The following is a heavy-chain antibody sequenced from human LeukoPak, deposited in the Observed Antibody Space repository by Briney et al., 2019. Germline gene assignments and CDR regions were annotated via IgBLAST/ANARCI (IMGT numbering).Heavy chain of an antibody. CDR3: ARGQRPQYTSTWDNWFDP. CDR2: IKQDGSEK. Sequence: GGSLRLSCAASGFTFSSYWMSWVRQAPGKGLEWVANIKQDGSEKYYVDSVKGRFTISRDNAKNSLYLQIDSLRAEDTAVYYCARGQRPQYTSTWDNWFDPWGQGTQVTVSS. D-gene: IGHD2-2*01. J-gene: IGHJ5*02. CDR1: GFTFSSYW. V-gene: IGHV3-7*01.